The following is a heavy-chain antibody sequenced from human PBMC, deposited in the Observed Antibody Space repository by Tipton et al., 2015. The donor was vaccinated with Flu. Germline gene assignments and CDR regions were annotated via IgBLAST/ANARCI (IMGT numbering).Heavy chain of an antibody. CDR1: GFSFSFYG. CDR3: VKDRNGEGYFDY. Sequence: SLRLSCAASGFSFSFYGMHWVRQAPGKGLEWVSLIWYDGTNKYYADSVRGRFTISRDNSKNTVYLQMTSLGAEDTAMYYCVKDRNGEGYFDYWGQGTLVTVSS. CDR2: IWYDGTNK. J-gene: IGHJ4*02. V-gene: IGHV3-33*06. D-gene: IGHD1-14*01.